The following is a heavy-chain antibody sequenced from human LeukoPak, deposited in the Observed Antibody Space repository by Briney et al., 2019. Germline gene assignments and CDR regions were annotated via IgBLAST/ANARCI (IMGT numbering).Heavy chain of an antibody. V-gene: IGHV1-2*02. J-gene: IGHJ3*02. CDR3: ARIMAYYDFTPRGFDI. CDR1: GYTFIGHY. CDR2: MNPDSGGT. D-gene: IGHD3/OR15-3a*01. Sequence: ASGTVSCKASGYTFIGHYIHWVRQAPGQGLEWMGWMNPDSGGTNYAQKFQNRVTMNRDTSITTAYMELSRLTSDDTAIYYCARIMAYYDFTPRGFDIWGQGTMVAVSS.